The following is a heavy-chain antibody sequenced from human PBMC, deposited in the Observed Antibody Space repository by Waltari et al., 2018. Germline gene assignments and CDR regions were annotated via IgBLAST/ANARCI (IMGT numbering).Heavy chain of an antibody. CDR3: ARQHYYGSGLDY. Sequence: QLQLQESGPGLVKPSETLSLTCTVSGGSITSSTYFWGWIRQPPGKGLEWIGSTHYSGSTYHNPSLKSRVTISVDTSKNQFSLKLSSVTAADTAVYYCARQHYYGSGLDYWGQGTLVTVSS. CDR1: GGSITSSTYF. V-gene: IGHV4-39*01. CDR2: THYSGST. D-gene: IGHD3-10*01. J-gene: IGHJ4*02.